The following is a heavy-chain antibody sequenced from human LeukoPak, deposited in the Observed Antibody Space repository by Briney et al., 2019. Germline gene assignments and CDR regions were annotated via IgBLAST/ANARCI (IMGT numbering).Heavy chain of an antibody. Sequence: GGSLRLSCAASGFTFSSYAMHWVRQAPGKGLEWVAVISYDGSNKYYADSVKGRFTISRGNSKNTLYLQMNSLRAEDTAVYYCARDEAGLQLWLDDYFDYWGQGTLVTVSS. CDR1: GFTFSSYA. D-gene: IGHD5-18*01. V-gene: IGHV3-30*04. J-gene: IGHJ4*02. CDR3: ARDEAGLQLWLDDYFDY. CDR2: ISYDGSNK.